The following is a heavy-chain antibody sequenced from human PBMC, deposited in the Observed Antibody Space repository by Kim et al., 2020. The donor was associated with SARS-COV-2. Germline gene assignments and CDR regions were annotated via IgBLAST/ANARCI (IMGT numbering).Heavy chain of an antibody. D-gene: IGHD2-2*01. J-gene: IGHJ5*02. Sequence: GGSLRLSCAASGFTFSSYSMNWVRQAPGKGLEWVSSISSSSSYIYYADSVKGRFTISRDNAKNSLYLQMNSLRAEDTAVYYCARVVGYCSSTSCNPRWFDPWGQGTLVTVSS. CDR2: ISSSSSYI. CDR3: ARVVGYCSSTSCNPRWFDP. V-gene: IGHV3-21*01. CDR1: GFTFSSYS.